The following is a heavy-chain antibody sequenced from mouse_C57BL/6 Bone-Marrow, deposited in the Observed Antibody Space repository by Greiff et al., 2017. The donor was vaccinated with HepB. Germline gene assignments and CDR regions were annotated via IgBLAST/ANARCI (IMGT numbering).Heavy chain of an antibody. CDR2: IYPRSGNT. CDR1: GYTFTSYG. J-gene: IGHJ2*01. Sequence: QVQLKQSGAELARPGASVKLSCKASGYTFTSYGISWVKQRTGQGLEWIGEIYPRSGNTYYNEKFKGKATLTADKSSSTAYMELRSLTSEDSAVYFCAREEGGKTAQATYYFDYWGQGTTLTVSS. CDR3: AREEGGKTAQATYYFDY. V-gene: IGHV1-81*01. D-gene: IGHD3-2*02.